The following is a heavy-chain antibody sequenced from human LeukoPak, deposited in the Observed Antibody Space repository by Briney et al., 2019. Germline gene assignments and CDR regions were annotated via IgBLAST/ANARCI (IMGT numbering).Heavy chain of an antibody. J-gene: IGHJ4*02. CDR1: GGSFSGYY. V-gene: IGHV4-34*01. D-gene: IGHD5-12*01. CDR2: INHSGST. Sequence: SETLSLTCAVYGGSFSGYYWSWIRQPPGKGLEWIGEINHSGSTNYNPSLKSRVTISVDTSKNQFSLKLSSVTAADTAVYYCARKGYSGYGDHWGQGTLVTVSS. CDR3: ARKGYSGYGDH.